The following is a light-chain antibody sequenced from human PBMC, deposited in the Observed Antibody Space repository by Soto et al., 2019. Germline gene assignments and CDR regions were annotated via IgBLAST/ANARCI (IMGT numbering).Light chain of an antibody. CDR2: STD. V-gene: IGLV8-61*01. J-gene: IGLJ3*02. CDR1: TGSVSTSYY. CDR3: VLFMGGAIPCV. Sequence: QTVVTQEPSFSVSPGGTVTLTCGLSTGSVSTSYYPGWFQQTPGQAPRTLIYSTDTRSSGVPDRFSGSILGNRAALTITGAQADDESDYYCVLFMGGAIPCVFGGGTKLTVL.